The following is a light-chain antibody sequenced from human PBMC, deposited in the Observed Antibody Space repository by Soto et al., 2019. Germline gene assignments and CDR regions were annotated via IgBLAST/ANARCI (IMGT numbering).Light chain of an antibody. CDR1: SSDVGGYNY. J-gene: IGLJ1*01. CDR3: SSYAGSSNV. CDR2: EVN. Sequence: QSVLTQPPSASGSPGQSVAISCTGTSSDVGGYNYVSWYQQHPAKAPKLMIYEVNKRPSGVPDRFSGSKSGNTASLTVSGLKAEDEADYYCSSYAGSSNVFGTGTKLTVL. V-gene: IGLV2-8*01.